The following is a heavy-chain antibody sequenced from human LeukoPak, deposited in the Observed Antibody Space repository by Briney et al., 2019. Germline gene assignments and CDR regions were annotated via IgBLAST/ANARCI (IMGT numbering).Heavy chain of an antibody. CDR3: ARTRVAGGNLNYFDY. J-gene: IGHJ4*02. CDR1: GYTFTSYY. CDR2: INPSGGST. D-gene: IGHD4-23*01. Sequence: GASVKVSCKASGYTFTSYYMHWVRQAPGQGLEWMGIINPSGGSTSYAQKFQGRVTMTRDMSTSTVYMELSSLRSEDTAVYYCARTRVAGGNLNYFDYWSQGTLVTVSS. V-gene: IGHV1-46*01.